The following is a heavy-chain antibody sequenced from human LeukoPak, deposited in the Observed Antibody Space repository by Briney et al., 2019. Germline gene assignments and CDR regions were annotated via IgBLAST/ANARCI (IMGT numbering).Heavy chain of an antibody. Sequence: SETLSLTCSVSGGFISGYYWSWIRQPPWKELEWIGYIYNSGSTNYNPFLKSRVTISVVTSKNQLSLKLKSVTAADTAVYYCARAAHYSSRNFDFWGQGTLVTVSS. CDR3: ARAAHYSSRNFDF. CDR1: GGFISGYY. J-gene: IGHJ4*02. D-gene: IGHD6-13*01. V-gene: IGHV4-59*01. CDR2: IYNSGST.